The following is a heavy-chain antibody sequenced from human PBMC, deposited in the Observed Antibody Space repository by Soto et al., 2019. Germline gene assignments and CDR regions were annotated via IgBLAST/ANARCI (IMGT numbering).Heavy chain of an antibody. Sequence: QVQLVQSGAEVKKPGSSVKVSCKASGGTFSSYAISWVRQAPGQRLEWMGGIIPIFGTANYAQKFQGRVTITADESTSTAYMELSSLRSEDTAVYYCARGLSSSWYGEDNWFDPWGQGTLVTVSS. CDR1: GGTFSSYA. J-gene: IGHJ5*02. CDR2: IIPIFGTA. V-gene: IGHV1-69*01. CDR3: ARGLSSSWYGEDNWFDP. D-gene: IGHD6-13*01.